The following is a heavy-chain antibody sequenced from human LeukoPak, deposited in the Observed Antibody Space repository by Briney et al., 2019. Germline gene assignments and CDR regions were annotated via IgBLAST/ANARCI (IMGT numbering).Heavy chain of an antibody. D-gene: IGHD3-3*01. J-gene: IGHJ4*02. CDR1: GFIASSNY. Sequence: GGSLRLSCSASGFIASSNYMSWVRQAPGKGLEWVSLIYSGGSTCYADSVMGRCTISRDKSNNTLYLQMSSLRAEDTAVYYCATGGRSGVAFESWGQGTLVTVSS. V-gene: IGHV3-53*01. CDR3: ATGGRSGVAFES. CDR2: IYSGGST.